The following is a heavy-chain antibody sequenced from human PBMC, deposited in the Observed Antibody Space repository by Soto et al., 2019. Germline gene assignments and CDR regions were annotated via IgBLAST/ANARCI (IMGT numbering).Heavy chain of an antibody. CDR3: ARSVFP. Sequence: SETLSLTCTVSGGXISSGGYYWNWIRQHPGKGLEWIGYIYYIGSTYYNPSLKSRVTISLDTSKNQFSLKLSSVTAADTAVYYCARSVFPWGQGTLVTVSS. V-gene: IGHV4-31*03. CDR1: GGXISSGGYY. J-gene: IGHJ5*02. CDR2: IYYIGST.